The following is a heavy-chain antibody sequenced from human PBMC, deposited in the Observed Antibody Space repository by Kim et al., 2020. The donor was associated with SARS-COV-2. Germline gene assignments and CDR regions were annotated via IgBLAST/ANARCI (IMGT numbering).Heavy chain of an antibody. V-gene: IGHV3-21*01. CDR1: GFIFDGYS. D-gene: IGHD3-10*01. CDR2: ISLNSTYM. Sequence: GGSLRLSCAASGFIFDGYSMNWVRQAPGKRLQWVSSISLNSTYMYYADSVRGRFTISRDNAKNSLYLQMHRLSVEDTGVYYCVRGRRGVTMFRGDYWGQG. J-gene: IGHJ4*02. CDR3: VRGRRGVTMFRGDY.